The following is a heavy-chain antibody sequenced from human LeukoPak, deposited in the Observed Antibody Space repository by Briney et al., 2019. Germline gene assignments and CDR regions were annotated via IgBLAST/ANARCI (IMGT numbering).Heavy chain of an antibody. V-gene: IGHV3-23*01. Sequence: GGSLRLSCAASGFTITTYAMSWVRQAPGKGLEWVSGISYSGESTYYADSVKGRFTISRDNSKNTLSLQMNSLRAEDTAIYYCAKARGYSSSSSFGSWGQGTLVTVSS. J-gene: IGHJ4*02. CDR1: GFTITTYA. CDR3: AKARGYSSSSSFGS. D-gene: IGHD6-13*01. CDR2: ISYSGEST.